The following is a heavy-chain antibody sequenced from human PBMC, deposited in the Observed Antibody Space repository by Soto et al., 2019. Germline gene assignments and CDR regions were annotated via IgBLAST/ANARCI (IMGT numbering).Heavy chain of an antibody. CDR2: IYYSGST. CDR3: ARGRGDDDSSGYYVDY. J-gene: IGHJ4*02. V-gene: IGHV4-31*03. D-gene: IGHD3-22*01. CDR1: GGSISSGGYY. Sequence: QVQLQESGPGLVKPSQTLSLTCTVSGGSISSGGYYWSWIRQHPGKGLEWIGYIYYSGSTYYKPSLKSRVTIAVDTSKNQFSLKLSSVTAADTAVYYCARGRGDDDSSGYYVDYWGQGTLVTASS.